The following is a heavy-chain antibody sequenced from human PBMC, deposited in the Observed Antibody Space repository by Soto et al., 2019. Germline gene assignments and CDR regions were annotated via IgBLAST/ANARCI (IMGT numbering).Heavy chain of an antibody. Sequence: DVQLVESGGGLVQPGRSLRLSCAASGFTFDDYAMHWVRQAPGKGLEWVSGISWNSGSIGYADSVKGRFTISRDNAKNSLYLQMNSLRAEDTALYYCAKDIVPNWNSPRFDPWGQGTLVTVSS. CDR3: AKDIVPNWNSPRFDP. CDR1: GFTFDDYA. J-gene: IGHJ5*02. D-gene: IGHD1-7*01. CDR2: ISWNSGSI. V-gene: IGHV3-9*01.